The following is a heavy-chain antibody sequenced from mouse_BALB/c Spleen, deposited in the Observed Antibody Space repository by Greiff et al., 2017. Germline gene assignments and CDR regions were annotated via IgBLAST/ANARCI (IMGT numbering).Heavy chain of an antibody. CDR1: GFSLTGYG. Sequence: QVQLKESGPGLVAPSQSLSITCTVSGFSLTGYGVNWVRQPPGKGLEWLGMIWGDGSTDYNSALKSRLSISKDNSKSQVFLRMNSLQTDDTARYYCARGLSGYAMDYWGQGTSVTVSS. J-gene: IGHJ4*01. V-gene: IGHV2-6-7*01. CDR2: IWGDGST. CDR3: ARGLSGYAMDY. D-gene: IGHD4-1*01.